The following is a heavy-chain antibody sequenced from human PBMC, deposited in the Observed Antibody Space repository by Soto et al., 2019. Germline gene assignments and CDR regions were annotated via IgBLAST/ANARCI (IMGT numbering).Heavy chain of an antibody. J-gene: IGHJ4*02. CDR2: VHPSGASA. CDR3: ARDTVSDTALGN. Sequence: GASVKVSCKTSGYTFTRHHIQWVRQAPGQGLEWMGRVHPSGASATYAQKFQGRVTMTGDTSTSTVYMELSSLTSEDTAVYYCARDTVSDTALGNWGQGTLVTVSS. V-gene: IGHV1-46*01. CDR1: GYTFTRHH. D-gene: IGHD5-18*01.